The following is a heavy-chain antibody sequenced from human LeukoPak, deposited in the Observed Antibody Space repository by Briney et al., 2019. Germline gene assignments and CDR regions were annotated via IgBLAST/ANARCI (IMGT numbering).Heavy chain of an antibody. J-gene: IGHJ2*01. D-gene: IGHD3-22*01. Sequence: SETLSLTCTVSGGSISSYYWSWIRQPPGKGLEWIGYIYYSGSTNYNPSLKSRVTISVDTSKNQFSLKLSSVTAADTAVYYCARDFYDSSGYPRGYFDLWGRGTLVTVPS. CDR3: ARDFYDSSGYPRGYFDL. CDR2: IYYSGST. CDR1: GGSISSYY. V-gene: IGHV4-59*01.